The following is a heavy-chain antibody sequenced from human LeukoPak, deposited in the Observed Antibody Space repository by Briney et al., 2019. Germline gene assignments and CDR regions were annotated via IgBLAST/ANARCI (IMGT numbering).Heavy chain of an antibody. CDR1: GFTFSRYG. D-gene: IGHD2-2*01. V-gene: IGHV3-30*18. J-gene: IGHJ4*02. Sequence: GGSLRLSCAASGFTFSRYGLHWVRQAPGKGLEWVTVIANDGKDKKYADSVKGRFTISRHNSKSTLYLQMNSLRAEDTGVYYCAKDQQVGAAAYYFDSWGQGTLVTVSS. CDR2: IANDGKDK. CDR3: AKDQQVGAAAYYFDS.